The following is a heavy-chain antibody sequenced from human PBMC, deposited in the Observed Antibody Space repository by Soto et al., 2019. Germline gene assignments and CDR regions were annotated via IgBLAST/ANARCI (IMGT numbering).Heavy chain of an antibody. CDR2: ISSSSSTI. CDR3: ARDSVVATWLHYYYYMDV. J-gene: IGHJ6*03. D-gene: IGHD5-12*01. V-gene: IGHV3-48*01. CDR1: GFTFSSYS. Sequence: GGSLRLSCAASGFTFSSYSMNWVRQAPGKGLEWVSYISSSSSTIYYADSVKGRFTISRDNAKNSLYLQMNSLRAEDTAVYYCARDSVVATWLHYYYYMDVWGKGTTVTVSS.